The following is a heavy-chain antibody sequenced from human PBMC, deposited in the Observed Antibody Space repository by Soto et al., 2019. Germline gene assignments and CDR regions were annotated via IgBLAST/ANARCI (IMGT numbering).Heavy chain of an antibody. CDR1: GFSLSTSGVG. D-gene: IGHD3-10*01. CDR3: AHTSGISWFAMTHLDV. J-gene: IGHJ6*02. Sequence: SGPTLVNPTQTLTLTCSFSGFSLSTSGVGVGWIRQPPGKALEWLSLIYWDDDKRYSSSLKSRLTITKDTSKNQVVLTMTNMDPVDTATYYCAHTSGISWFAMTHLDVWGQGTTVTVS. V-gene: IGHV2-5*02. CDR2: IYWDDDK.